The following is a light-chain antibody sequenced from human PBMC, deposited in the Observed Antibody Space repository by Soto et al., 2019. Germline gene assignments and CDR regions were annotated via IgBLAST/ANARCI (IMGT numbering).Light chain of an antibody. CDR1: QSVSNY. V-gene: IGKV3-11*01. CDR2: DAS. CDR3: QHRSGWPPALT. J-gene: IGKJ4*01. Sequence: EIVLTQSPATLSLYPGERATLSCRASQSVSNYLAWYQQKPGQAPRLLIYDASNRATGIPARFSGSGSGTDFTLTISSLEPEDFAVYFCQHRSGWPPALTFGGGTKVEIK.